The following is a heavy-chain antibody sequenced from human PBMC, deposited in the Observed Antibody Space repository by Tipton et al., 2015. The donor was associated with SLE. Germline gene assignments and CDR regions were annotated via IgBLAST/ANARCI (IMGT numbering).Heavy chain of an antibody. D-gene: IGHD1-26*01. CDR1: GGSISTHY. Sequence: TLPLTCTVSGGSISTHYWGWIRQPPGMGLEWIGYSYNGGSTNYNPSLKSRVIISVDTSKNQFSLKLSSVTAADTAMYYCARGGSYQFDPWGQGTLVTVSS. CDR3: ARGGSYQFDP. V-gene: IGHV4-59*11. J-gene: IGHJ5*02. CDR2: SYNGGST.